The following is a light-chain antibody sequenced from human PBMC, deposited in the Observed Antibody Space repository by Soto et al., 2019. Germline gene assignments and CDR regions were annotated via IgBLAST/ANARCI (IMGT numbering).Light chain of an antibody. V-gene: IGKV1-17*03. CDR2: LAS. CDR1: QDIDNY. Sequence: DIQMTQSPSSVSASVGDRVTFTCRASQDIDNYLAWYQQKPGKAPKLLIYLASSLQTGVPSRFSGSGSGTDFTLTISSLQPEDFATYYCLQHFNYPRTFGQGTKVEIK. CDR3: LQHFNYPRT. J-gene: IGKJ1*01.